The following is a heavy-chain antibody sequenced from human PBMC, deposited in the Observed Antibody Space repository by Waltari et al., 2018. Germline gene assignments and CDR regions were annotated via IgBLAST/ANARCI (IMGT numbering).Heavy chain of an antibody. CDR3: AREVIDAFDI. CDR2: IYTSGST. D-gene: IGHD3-10*01. CDR1: GGSISSGSYY. Sequence: QVQLQESGPGLVKPSQTLSLTCTVSGGSISSGSYYWSWIRQPAGKGLEWIGRIYTSGSTNYNPSLKSRVTISVDTSKNQFFLKLSSVTAADTAVYYCAREVIDAFDIWGQGTMVTVSS. J-gene: IGHJ3*02. V-gene: IGHV4-61*02.